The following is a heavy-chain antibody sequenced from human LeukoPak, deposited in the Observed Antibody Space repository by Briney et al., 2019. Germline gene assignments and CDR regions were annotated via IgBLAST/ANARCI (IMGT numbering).Heavy chain of an antibody. Sequence: GGSLRLSCAASGFTFSSYGMHWVRQAPGKGLEWVAFIRYDGSNKYYADSVKGRFTISRDNSKNTLYLQMNSLRAEDTAVYYCAEDPSTSVYGSGSYYKAHFDYWGQGTLVTVSS. CDR1: GFTFSSYG. D-gene: IGHD3-10*01. J-gene: IGHJ4*02. CDR3: AEDPSTSVYGSGSYYKAHFDY. V-gene: IGHV3-30*02. CDR2: IRYDGSNK.